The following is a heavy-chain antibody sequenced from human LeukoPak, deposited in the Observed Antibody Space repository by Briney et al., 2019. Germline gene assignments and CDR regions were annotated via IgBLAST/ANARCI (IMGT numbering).Heavy chain of an antibody. CDR1: GGSISSGGYY. CDR2: IYHSGSI. V-gene: IGHV4-30-2*01. Sequence: SQTLSLTCTVSGGSISSGGYYWSWIRQPPGKGLEWIGYIYHSGSIYYNPSLKSRVTISVDRSKNQFSLKLSSVTAADTAVYYCARIPDHDYGGNWNAFDIWGQGTMVTVSS. J-gene: IGHJ3*02. D-gene: IGHD4-23*01. CDR3: ARIPDHDYGGNWNAFDI.